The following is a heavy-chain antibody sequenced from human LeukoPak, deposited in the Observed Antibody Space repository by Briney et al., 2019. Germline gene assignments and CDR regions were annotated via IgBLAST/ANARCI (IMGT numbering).Heavy chain of an antibody. J-gene: IGHJ4*02. CDR3: ARRDQDGLFDY. CDR1: GYTFANYY. CDR2: FNPGGGGT. V-gene: IGHV1-46*01. Sequence: GASVKTSCKTSGYTFANYYIHWVRQAPGQGFEWMGIFNPGGGGTTYAQKFQDRVTMTRDTSTSSVEMELRSLKSEDTAVYYCARRDQDGLFDYWGQGTLVTVSS.